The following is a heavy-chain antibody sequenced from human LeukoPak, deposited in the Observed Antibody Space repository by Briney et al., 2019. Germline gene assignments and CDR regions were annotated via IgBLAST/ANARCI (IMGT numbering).Heavy chain of an antibody. CDR1: GGSISSGCYC. CDR3: ASRSGYETIIDY. V-gene: IGHV4-30-2*01. CDR2: NYHSGST. D-gene: IGHD5-12*01. Sequence: SETLSLTCAVSGGSISSGCYCWSWIRQPPGKGREWIVYNYHSGSTYYNPSLKSRVTISVDRSKNQLSLKLSSVTAAATAVDYCASRSGYETIIDYWGQGTLVTVSS. J-gene: IGHJ4*02.